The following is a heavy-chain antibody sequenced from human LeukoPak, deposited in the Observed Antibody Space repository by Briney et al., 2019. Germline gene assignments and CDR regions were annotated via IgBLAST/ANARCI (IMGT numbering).Heavy chain of an antibody. D-gene: IGHD3-22*01. CDR1: GFSLSTSGVG. J-gene: IGHJ4*02. V-gene: IGHV2-5*01. CDR3: AHRGFGSSGSVFDY. CDR2: IYWNDDK. Sequence: SGPTLVKPTQTLTLTCTFSGFSLSTSGVGVGWIRQPPGKALEWLALIYWNDDKRYSPSLKSILTITKHTPKSHVVLTMPHMNPVDTATYYCAHRGFGSSGSVFDYWGQGTLVTVSS.